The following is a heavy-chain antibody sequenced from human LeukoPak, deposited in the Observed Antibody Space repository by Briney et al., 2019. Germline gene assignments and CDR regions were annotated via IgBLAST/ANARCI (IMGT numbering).Heavy chain of an antibody. Sequence: ASVKVSCKASGYTFTSYYIHWVRQAPGQGLEWMGIISPSVGTTTYAQKLEDRVTMTRDTSTTTVYMELRSLRSEDTAVYYCARIGGYGSGSEGFDPWGQGTLVTVSS. V-gene: IGHV1-46*04. CDR1: GYTFTSYY. CDR2: ISPSVGTT. J-gene: IGHJ5*02. CDR3: ARIGGYGSGSEGFDP. D-gene: IGHD3-10*01.